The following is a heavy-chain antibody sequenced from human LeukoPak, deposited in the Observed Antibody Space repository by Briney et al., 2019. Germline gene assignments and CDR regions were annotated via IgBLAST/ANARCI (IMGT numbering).Heavy chain of an antibody. CDR1: GFTFKKYW. J-gene: IGHJ4*02. CDR2: IKEDGSET. V-gene: IGHV3-7*01. CDR3: ARETPRRGETRDGYR. D-gene: IGHD5-24*01. Sequence: GESLRLSCAASGFTFKKYWMNWVRQVPGKGLECLANIKEDGSETYYADSVKGRFTISRDNPKNLLFLQINSLRVEDTAVYYCARETPRRGETRDGYRWGQGTLVTVSS.